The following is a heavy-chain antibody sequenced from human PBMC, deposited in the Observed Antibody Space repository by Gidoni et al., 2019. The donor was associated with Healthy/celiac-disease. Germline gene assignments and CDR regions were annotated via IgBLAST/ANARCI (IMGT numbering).Heavy chain of an antibody. V-gene: IGHV4-39*01. CDR3: ARHLSYYDSSGYTEY. CDR1: GGSLRSSSYY. J-gene: IGHJ4*02. D-gene: IGHD3-22*01. Sequence: QLQLQESGPGLVKPSETLSLTCTVSGGSLRSSSYYWVWIRQPPGKGLEWIGRISYSGSTYYNPSLKSRVTISVDTSKNQFSLKLSSVTAADTAVYYCARHLSYYDSSGYTEYWGQGTLVTVSS. CDR2: ISYSGST.